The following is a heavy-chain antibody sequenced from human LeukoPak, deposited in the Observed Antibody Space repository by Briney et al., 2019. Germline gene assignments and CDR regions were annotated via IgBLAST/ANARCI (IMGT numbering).Heavy chain of an antibody. D-gene: IGHD4-17*01. CDR3: ARGTALITTTVTTLFDY. Sequence: ASVKVSCKASGYTFTSYDINWVRQATGKGLKWMGWMNPNSGNTGYAQKFQGRVTMTRNTSISTAYMELSSLRSEDTAVYYCARGTALITTTVTTLFDYWGQGTLVTVSS. V-gene: IGHV1-8*01. CDR1: GYTFTSYD. CDR2: MNPNSGNT. J-gene: IGHJ4*02.